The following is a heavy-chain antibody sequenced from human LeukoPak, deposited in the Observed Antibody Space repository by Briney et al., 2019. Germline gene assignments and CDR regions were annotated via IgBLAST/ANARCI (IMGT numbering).Heavy chain of an antibody. Sequence: PSEALSLTCTVSGGSISSYYWSWIRQPPGKGLEWIGYIYYSGSTNYNPSLKSRVTISVDTSKNQFSLRLSSVTAADTAVYYCASGGSYYYYYTDVWGKGTTVTVSS. V-gene: IGHV4-59*01. J-gene: IGHJ6*03. CDR1: GGSISSYY. CDR2: IYYSGST. D-gene: IGHD3-16*01. CDR3: ASGGSYYYYYTDV.